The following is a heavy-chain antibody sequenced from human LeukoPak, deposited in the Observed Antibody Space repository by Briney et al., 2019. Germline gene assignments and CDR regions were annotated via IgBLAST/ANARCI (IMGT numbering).Heavy chain of an antibody. CDR3: ARTTRFLEWLLHYY. Sequence: ASVKVSCKGSGYTFTGYYMHWVRQAPGQGLAWMGWINPNSGGTNYAQKFQGRVTMTRDTSISTAYMELSRLRSDDTAVYYCARTTRFLEWLLHYYWGQGTLVTVSS. D-gene: IGHD3-3*01. CDR2: INPNSGGT. CDR1: GYTFTGYY. J-gene: IGHJ4*02. V-gene: IGHV1-2*02.